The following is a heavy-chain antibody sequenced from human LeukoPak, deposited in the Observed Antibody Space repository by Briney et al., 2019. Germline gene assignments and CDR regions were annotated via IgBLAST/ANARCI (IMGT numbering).Heavy chain of an antibody. Sequence: GGSLRLSCAAAGFSFSEAWMHWVRQGPGKGLMWVSRINDDGSSTRHADSVKGRFTISRDNAKNTLYLQMNSLRAEDTAVYYCARVSGPGMNEYYHLWGQGTLVTVSS. CDR3: ARVSGPGMNEYYHL. J-gene: IGHJ4*02. D-gene: IGHD2-2*01. V-gene: IGHV3-74*01. CDR2: INDDGSST. CDR1: GFSFSEAW.